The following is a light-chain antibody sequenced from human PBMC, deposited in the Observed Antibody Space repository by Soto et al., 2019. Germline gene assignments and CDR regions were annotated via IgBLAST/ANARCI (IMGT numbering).Light chain of an antibody. J-gene: IGKJ1*01. CDR2: GAS. CDR1: QSVSSSY. Sequence: EIVLTQSPGTLSLSPGERATLSCRASQSVSSSYLAWYQQKPGQAPRLLIYGASSRATGIPDRFSGSGSGTEFPLTIGSLQSEDFAVYYCQQYNNWPRTFGQGTKVDIK. V-gene: IGKV3-20*01. CDR3: QQYNNWPRT.